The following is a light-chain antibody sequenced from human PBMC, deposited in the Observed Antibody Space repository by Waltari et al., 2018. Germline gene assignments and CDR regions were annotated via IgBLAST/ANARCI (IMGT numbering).Light chain of an antibody. CDR3: QQYFDTPWT. J-gene: IGKJ1*01. CDR2: WAS. Sequence: DIVMTQSPDSLTVSLGERATINCNSSQTVFYNSDNKNYLSWYQQKPGQPPKLLIYWASTRESGVPDRFSGSGSGTDFDLTISDLQAEDVAVYFCQQYFDTPWTFGRGTKVEVK. CDR1: QTVFYNSDNKNY. V-gene: IGKV4-1*01.